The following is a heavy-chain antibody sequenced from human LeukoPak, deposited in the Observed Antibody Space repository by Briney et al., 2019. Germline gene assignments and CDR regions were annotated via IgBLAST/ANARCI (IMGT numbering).Heavy chain of an antibody. Sequence: GGSLRLSCAASGFTFSSYAMSWVRQAPGKGLEWVSAISGSGGSTYYADSVKGRFTISRDNSKNTLYLQMNSLRAEDTAVYYCAKGEGILRYFDWSSHNWFDPWGQGTLVTVSS. D-gene: IGHD3-9*01. CDR1: GFTFSSYA. CDR3: AKGEGILRYFDWSSHNWFDP. V-gene: IGHV3-23*01. CDR2: ISGSGGST. J-gene: IGHJ5*02.